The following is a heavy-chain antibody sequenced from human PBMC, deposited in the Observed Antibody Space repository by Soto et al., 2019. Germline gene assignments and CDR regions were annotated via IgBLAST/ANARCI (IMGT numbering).Heavy chain of an antibody. CDR3: ARAGTYYDFLSGVDYYYYGMEV. D-gene: IGHD3-3*01. CDR2: MNPNSGNT. CDR1: GYTFTSYD. V-gene: IGHV1-8*01. Sequence: ASVKVSCKASGYTFTSYDINWVRQATGQGLEWMGWMNPNSGNTGYAQKFQGRVTMTRNTSISTAYMELSSLRSEDTAVYYCARAGTYYDFLSGVDYYYYGMEVLGQGTTVLVSS. J-gene: IGHJ6*01.